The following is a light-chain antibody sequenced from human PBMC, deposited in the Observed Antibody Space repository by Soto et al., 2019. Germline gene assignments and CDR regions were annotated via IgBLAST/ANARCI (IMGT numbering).Light chain of an antibody. CDR2: AVS. J-gene: IGLJ1*01. CDR3: TSYTDRQSYL. V-gene: IGLV2-14*03. Sequence: QSALTQPASVSGSPGQSVTISCSGTSSDIGSYDHVAWYQQFPGKSPKLIIYAVSDRPSGVSDRFSGSKSGISASLTLSGLQTEDEADYYSTSYTDRQSYLFGTGTKVTVL. CDR1: SSDIGSYDH.